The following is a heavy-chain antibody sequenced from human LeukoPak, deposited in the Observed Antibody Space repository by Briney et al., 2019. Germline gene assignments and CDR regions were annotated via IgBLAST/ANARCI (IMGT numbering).Heavy chain of an antibody. V-gene: IGHV5-51*01. CDR1: GYSFTSYW. J-gene: IGHJ6*03. CDR2: IYPRDSDT. Sequence: GESLKISCKGSGYSFTSYWIGWVRQMPGKGLEWMGIIYPRDSDTRYSPSFQGQVNISADKSISTAYLQWSSLKASDTAMYYCARSRSSFPYYYYMDVWGEGTMVTVSS. CDR3: ARSRSSFPYYYYMDV.